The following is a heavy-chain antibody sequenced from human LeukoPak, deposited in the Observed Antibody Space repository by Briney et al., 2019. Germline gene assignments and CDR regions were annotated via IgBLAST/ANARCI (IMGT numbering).Heavy chain of an antibody. D-gene: IGHD3-10*01. Sequence: SETLSLTCAVYGGSFSGYYWSWIRQPPGKGLEWIGEINHSGSTNYNPSLKSRVTISVDTSKNHFSLKLNSVTAADTAVYYCAKPSNYYGSATDAFDFWGQGTMVTVSS. V-gene: IGHV4-34*01. CDR2: INHSGST. CDR3: AKPSNYYGSATDAFDF. J-gene: IGHJ3*01. CDR1: GGSFSGYY.